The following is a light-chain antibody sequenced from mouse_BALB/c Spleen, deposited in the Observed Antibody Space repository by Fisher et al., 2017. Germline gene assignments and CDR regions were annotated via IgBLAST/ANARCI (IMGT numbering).Light chain of an antibody. V-gene: IGKV4-91*01. Sequence: DIVLTQTPALMAASPGEKITITCSASSSISSNYLHWYQQKPGFSPKLLIYRTSNLASGVPTRFSGSGSGTSYSLTISSMEAEDAATYYCHQYHRSPYTFGGGTKLEIK. CDR3: HQYHRSPYT. CDR1: SSISSNY. J-gene: IGKJ2*01. CDR2: RTS.